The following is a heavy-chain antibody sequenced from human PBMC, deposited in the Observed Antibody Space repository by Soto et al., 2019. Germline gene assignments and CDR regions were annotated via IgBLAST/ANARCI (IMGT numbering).Heavy chain of an antibody. CDR3: ARVGMEVVAASPGDWYFDL. D-gene: IGHD2-15*01. CDR1: GGSISSYY. J-gene: IGHJ2*01. V-gene: IGHV4-59*01. CDR2: IYYSGST. Sequence: SSETLSLTCTVSGGSISSYYWSWIRQPPGKGLEWIGYIYYSGSTNYNPSLKSRVTISVDTSKNQFSLKLSSVTAADTAVYYCARVGMEVVAASPGDWYFDLWGRGTLVTVSS.